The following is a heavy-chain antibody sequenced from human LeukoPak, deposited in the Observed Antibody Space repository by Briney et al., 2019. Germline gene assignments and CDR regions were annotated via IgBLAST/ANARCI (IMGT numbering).Heavy chain of an antibody. CDR1: GYTFTGYY. CDR2: INPNSGGT. CDR3: ARVGSGSYIDH. D-gene: IGHD1-26*01. Sequence: ASLKVSCKDSGYTFTGYYMHWVRQDPGQGLEWMGWINPNSGGTNYAQKLQGRVTMTRDTSISTDYMELSRLRSDDTAVYYCARVGSGSYIDHWGQGTLVTVSS. V-gene: IGHV1-2*02. J-gene: IGHJ5*02.